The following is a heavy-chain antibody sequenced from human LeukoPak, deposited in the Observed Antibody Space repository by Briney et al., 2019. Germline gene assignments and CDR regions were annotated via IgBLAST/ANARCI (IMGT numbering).Heavy chain of an antibody. Sequence: PSETLSLTCTVSGGSISSSSYYWGWIRQPPGKGLEWIGYIYYSGSTNYNPSLKSRVTISVDTSKNQFSLKLSSVTAADTAVYYCARESHYYDSSGYYRYWGQGTLVTVPS. CDR1: GGSISSSSYY. V-gene: IGHV4-61*01. CDR3: ARESHYYDSSGYYRY. D-gene: IGHD3-22*01. CDR2: IYYSGST. J-gene: IGHJ4*02.